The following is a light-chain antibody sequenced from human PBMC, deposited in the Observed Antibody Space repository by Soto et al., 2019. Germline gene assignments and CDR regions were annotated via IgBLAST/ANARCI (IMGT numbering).Light chain of an antibody. CDR3: QQYNSYLT. Sequence: DIQKTQSPSTLSASVGDRVTITCRASQSISSWLAWYQQKPGKAPKLLIYDASSLESGVPSRFSGSGSGTEFTLTISSLQPDDFATYYCQQYNSYLTFGGGTKVEIK. J-gene: IGKJ4*01. CDR2: DAS. V-gene: IGKV1-5*01. CDR1: QSISSW.